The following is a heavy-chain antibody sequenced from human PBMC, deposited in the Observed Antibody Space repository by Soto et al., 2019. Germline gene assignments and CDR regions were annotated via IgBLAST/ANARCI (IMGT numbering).Heavy chain of an antibody. CDR1: GFTFSSYS. CDR2: ISSSSSYI. CDR3: ASGIGDIVVVPAAIPSPYYYYGMDV. J-gene: IGHJ6*02. V-gene: IGHV3-21*01. D-gene: IGHD2-2*02. Sequence: VGSLRLSCAASGFTFSSYSMNWVRQAPGKGLEWVSSISSSSSYIYYADSVKGRFTISRDNAKNSLYLQMNSLRAEDTAVYYCASGIGDIVVVPAAIPSPYYYYGMDVWGQGTTVTVSS.